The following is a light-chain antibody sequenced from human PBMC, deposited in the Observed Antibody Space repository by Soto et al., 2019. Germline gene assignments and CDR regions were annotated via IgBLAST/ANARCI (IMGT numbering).Light chain of an antibody. J-gene: IGLJ2*01. V-gene: IGLV1-44*01. Sequence: QSVLTQPPSASGTPGQRVTISCSGSSSNIGSNTVNWYQQLPGTAPKLVIYSNNQRPSGVPDRFSGSKSGTSASLAISGLQSGDEADYYCVAWDDSLNGYVVFGGGTKVTVL. CDR3: VAWDDSLNGYVV. CDR2: SNN. CDR1: SSNIGSNT.